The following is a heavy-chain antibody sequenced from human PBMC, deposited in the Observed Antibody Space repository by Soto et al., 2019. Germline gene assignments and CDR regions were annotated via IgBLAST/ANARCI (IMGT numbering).Heavy chain of an antibody. CDR3: ARDGRYCSGGSCYFYPPNYGMDV. J-gene: IGHJ6*02. CDR2: IWYDGSNK. CDR1: GFTFSSYG. D-gene: IGHD2-15*01. V-gene: IGHV3-33*01. Sequence: GGSLRLSCAASGFTFSSYGMHWVRQAPGKGLEWVAVIWYDGSNKYYADSVKGRFTISRDNSKNTPYLQMNSLRAEDTAVYYCARDGRYCSGGSCYFYPPNYGMDVWGQGTTVTVSS.